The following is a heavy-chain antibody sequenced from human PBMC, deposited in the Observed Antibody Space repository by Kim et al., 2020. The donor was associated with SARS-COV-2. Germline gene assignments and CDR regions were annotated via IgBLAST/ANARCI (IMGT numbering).Heavy chain of an antibody. Sequence: SGPTLVKPTQTLTLTCTFSGFSLSTSGVGVGWIRQPPGKALEWLALIYWNDDKRYSPSLKNRLTITKDTSKNQVVLTVTNMDPVDTATYYCAHGRATFDYWGQGTLVTVSS. CDR1: GFSLSTSGVG. J-gene: IGHJ4*02. CDR3: AHGRATFDY. D-gene: IGHD1-1*01. V-gene: IGHV2-5*01. CDR2: IYWNDDK.